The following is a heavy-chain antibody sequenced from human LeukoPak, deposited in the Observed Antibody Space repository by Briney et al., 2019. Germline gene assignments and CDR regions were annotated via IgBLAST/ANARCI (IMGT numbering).Heavy chain of an antibody. J-gene: IGHJ3*02. Sequence: SETLSLTCTVSGGSISSSSYYWSWIRQPPGKGLEWIGEINHSGSTNYNPSLKSRVTISVDTSKNQFSLKLSSVTAADTAVYYCARGRIISSAAIGAFDIWGQGTMVTVSS. V-gene: IGHV4-39*07. CDR3: ARGRIISSAAIGAFDI. D-gene: IGHD3-22*01. CDR2: INHSGST. CDR1: GGSISSSSYY.